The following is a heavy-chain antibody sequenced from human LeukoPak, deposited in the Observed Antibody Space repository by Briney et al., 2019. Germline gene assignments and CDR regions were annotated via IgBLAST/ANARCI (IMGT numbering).Heavy chain of an antibody. D-gene: IGHD2/OR15-2a*01. V-gene: IGHV3-30*04. CDR1: GFTFSSYA. CDR2: ISYDGSNK. CDR3: ARDPGNS. Sequence: GRSLRLSCAASGFTFSSYAMHWVRQAPGKGLEWVAVISYDGSNKYYADSVKGRSTISRDNSKNTLYLQMNSLRAEDTAVYYCARDPGNSWGQGTLVTVSS. J-gene: IGHJ4*02.